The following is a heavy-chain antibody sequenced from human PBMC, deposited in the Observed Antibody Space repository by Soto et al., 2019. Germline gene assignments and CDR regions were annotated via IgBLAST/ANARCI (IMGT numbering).Heavy chain of an antibody. D-gene: IGHD2-21*02. J-gene: IGHJ4*02. Sequence: QLQLMQSGAEVKKPGASVKVSCKASGDTFTDYYIHWVRQAPGQGLEWMGTVNPSGGHTTYAQHFLGRVTMTMDTSTITLYMELTSLTADDTAIYYCARGGHVVVVTAALDYWGQGTLVTVSS. CDR2: VNPSGGHT. V-gene: IGHV1-46*01. CDR1: GDTFTDYY. CDR3: ARGGHVVVVTAALDY.